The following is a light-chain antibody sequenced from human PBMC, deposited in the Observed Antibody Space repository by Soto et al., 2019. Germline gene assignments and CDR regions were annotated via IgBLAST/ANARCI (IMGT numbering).Light chain of an antibody. V-gene: IGKV1-5*03. CDR2: KAS. Sequence: DIQMTQSPSTLSASVGDRVTITCRASQSISSWLAWYQQKPGKAPKLLIYKASSLESGVPSSFSGSGSGTEFTLTISSLQPDDFATYYCQQYNSLWTFGQGPKVEIK. CDR1: QSISSW. J-gene: IGKJ1*01. CDR3: QQYNSLWT.